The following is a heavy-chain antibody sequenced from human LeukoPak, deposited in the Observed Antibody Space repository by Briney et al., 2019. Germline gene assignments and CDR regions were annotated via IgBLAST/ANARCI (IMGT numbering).Heavy chain of an antibody. CDR2: IIPIFGTA. J-gene: IGHJ3*02. CDR3: ARGVDYYDSSDDAFGI. Sequence: SVKVFCKASGGTFSSYAISWVRQAPGQGLESMGGIIPIFGTANSAQKFQGRVTITTDESTSTAYMELSSLRSEDKDVYYCARGVDYYDSSDDAFGIWGQGTMVPVSS. D-gene: IGHD3-22*01. CDR1: GGTFSSYA. V-gene: IGHV1-69*05.